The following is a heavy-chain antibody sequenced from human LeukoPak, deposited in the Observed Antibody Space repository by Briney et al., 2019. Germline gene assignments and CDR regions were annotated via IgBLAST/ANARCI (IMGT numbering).Heavy chain of an antibody. CDR1: GYTFTSYG. CDR2: ISAYNGNT. D-gene: IGHD2-15*01. J-gene: IGHJ4*02. Sequence: ASVKVSCKASGYTFTSYGISWVRQAPGQGLEWMGWISAYNGNTNYAQKLQGRVTMTTDTSTSTAYMELRSLRSDDTAVYYCARGGTYCSGGSCYSEPLPLDYWGQGTLVTVSS. CDR3: ARGGTYCSGGSCYSEPLPLDY. V-gene: IGHV1-18*04.